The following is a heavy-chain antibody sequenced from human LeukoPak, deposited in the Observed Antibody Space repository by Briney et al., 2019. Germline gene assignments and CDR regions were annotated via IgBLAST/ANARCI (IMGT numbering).Heavy chain of an antibody. V-gene: IGHV3-64*01. J-gene: IGHJ4*02. D-gene: IGHD3-10*01. CDR3: ARVMSGSGSKYFDY. CDR1: GFTFSSFP. CDR2: ISSTGETS. Sequence: GGSLRLSCAASGFTFSSFPMQWVRQVPGQGLEYVSAISSTGETSYYASSVKDRFTISRDNSKNTLHLQMGSLRAEDTAVYYCARVMSGSGSKYFDYWGQGTLVTVSS.